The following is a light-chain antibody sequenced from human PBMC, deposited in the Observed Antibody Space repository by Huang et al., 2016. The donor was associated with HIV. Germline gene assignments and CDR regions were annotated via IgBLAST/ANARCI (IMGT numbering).Light chain of an antibody. CDR1: QSVSSY. V-gene: IGKV3-15*01. CDR2: GAS. CDR3: QQYYNWPLT. J-gene: IGKJ4*01. Sequence: EIVMTQSPATLSVSPGEGATLSCRATQSVSSYLDWYQQKPGQAPRLLIYGASTRATGIPARFSGSGSGKEFTRTISSLQSEDFAVYYCQQYYNWPLTFGGGTKMEIK.